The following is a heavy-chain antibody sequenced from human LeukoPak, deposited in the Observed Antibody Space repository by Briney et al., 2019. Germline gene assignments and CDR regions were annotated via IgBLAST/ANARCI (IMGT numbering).Heavy chain of an antibody. CDR2: VNSDGSGT. V-gene: IGHV3-74*01. CDR3: ARVRYYYDSSGSSRSYYFDY. Sequence: QAGGSLRLSCAASGFTFSSYWMHWVRQAPGKGLVWVSRVNSDGSGTTYADSVKGRFTISRDNAKNTLYLQMNSLRAEDTAVNYCARVRYYYDSSGSSRSYYFDYWGQGTLVTVSS. J-gene: IGHJ4*02. CDR1: GFTFSSYW. D-gene: IGHD3-22*01.